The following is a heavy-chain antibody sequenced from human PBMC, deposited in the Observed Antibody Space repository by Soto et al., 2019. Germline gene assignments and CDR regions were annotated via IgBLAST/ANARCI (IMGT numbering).Heavy chain of an antibody. CDR1: GFSLSTRGVG. CDR2: LYWDDDE. Sequence: QITLNESGPTLVKPALTLTLTCTFSGFSLSTRGVGVGWIRQPPGKALEWLALLYWDDDERYSPSLMSRLTITKDTSKNQVFLTMTNVDPVDTATYYCAHRPRGFTYFFDYWGQGTLVTVSS. J-gene: IGHJ4*02. V-gene: IGHV2-5*02. CDR3: AHRPRGFTYFFDY.